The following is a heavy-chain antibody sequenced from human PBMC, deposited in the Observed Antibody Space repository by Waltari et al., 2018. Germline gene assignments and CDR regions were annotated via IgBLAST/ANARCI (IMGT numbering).Heavy chain of an antibody. CDR3: ARDTWGSNHYFEF. J-gene: IGHJ4*02. Sequence: QVQLVQSGAEVKKPGSSVKVSCKASGDTFSRYAISWVRQAPGQGLEWRGTLVPSVGTANHARKFQGRVTLTADKSTRTAYMELNSLTFEDTAIYFCARDTWGSNHYFEFWGQGTLVTVSS. V-gene: IGHV1-69*08. CDR2: LVPSVGTA. D-gene: IGHD3-16*01. CDR1: GDTFSRYA.